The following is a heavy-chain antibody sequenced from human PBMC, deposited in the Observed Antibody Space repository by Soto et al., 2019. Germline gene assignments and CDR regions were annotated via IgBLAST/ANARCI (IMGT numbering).Heavy chain of an antibody. V-gene: IGHV4-31*03. CDR1: GGSISSGGYY. CDR3: ARDSEWFPFDY. Sequence: SETLSLTCTVSGGSISSGGYYWSWIRQHPGEGLEWIGYIYYSGSTYYNPSLKSRVTISVDTSKNQFSLKLSSVTAADTAVYYCARDSEWFPFDYWGQGTLVTVSS. D-gene: IGHD3-3*01. CDR2: IYYSGST. J-gene: IGHJ4*02.